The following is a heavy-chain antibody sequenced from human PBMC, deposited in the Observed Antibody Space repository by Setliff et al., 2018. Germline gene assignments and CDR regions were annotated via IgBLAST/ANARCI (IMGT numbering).Heavy chain of an antibody. J-gene: IGHJ4*02. CDR1: GFTFSSYA. CDR3: ARRGADYDILTGDDY. D-gene: IGHD3-9*01. CDR2: ISGSGDDT. Sequence: GGSLRLSCTASGFTFSSYAMSWVRQAPGKGLEWVSGISGSGDDTYYADSVKGRFTISRDNSKNTLYLQMNSLRAEDTAVYYCARRGADYDILTGDDYWGQGTLVTVSS. V-gene: IGHV3-23*01.